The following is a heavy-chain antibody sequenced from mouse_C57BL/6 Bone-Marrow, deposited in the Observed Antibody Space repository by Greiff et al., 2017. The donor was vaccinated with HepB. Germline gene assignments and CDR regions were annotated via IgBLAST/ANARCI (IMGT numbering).Heavy chain of an antibody. V-gene: IGHV5-16*01. CDR1: GFTFSDYY. CDR3: ARGDGNYLFDY. CDR2: INYDGSST. J-gene: IGHJ2*01. D-gene: IGHD2-1*01. Sequence: EVHLVESEGGLVQPGSSMKLSCTASGFTFSDYYMAWVRQVPEKGLEWVANINYDGSSTYYLDSLKSRFIISRDNAKNILYLQMSSLKSEDTATYYCARGDGNYLFDYWGQGTTLTVSS.